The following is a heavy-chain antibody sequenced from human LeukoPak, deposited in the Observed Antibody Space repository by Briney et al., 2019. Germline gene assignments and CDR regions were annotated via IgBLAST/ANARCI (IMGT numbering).Heavy chain of an antibody. D-gene: IGHD2-21*02. Sequence: ASVKVSCKASGYTFINYGLSWVRQVHGQGLQWMGWVSGYDGDTSNAQQVQGRVRLTSDASTSTAYLELRSLTSDDAAVYYCALDYDEPGGDGFDPWGQGALVTVSS. J-gene: IGHJ5*02. CDR3: ALDYDEPGGDGFDP. CDR1: GYTFINYG. CDR2: VSGYDGDT. V-gene: IGHV1-18*01.